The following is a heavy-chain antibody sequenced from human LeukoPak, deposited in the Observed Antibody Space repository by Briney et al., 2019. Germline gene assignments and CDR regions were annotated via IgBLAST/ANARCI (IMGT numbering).Heavy chain of an antibody. Sequence: SETLSLTCAVYGGSFSGYYWSWIRQPPGKGLEWIGEINHSGSTNYNPSLKSRVTISVDTSKNQFSLKLSSVTAEDTAVYYCARDRDYYGSAGWGQGTLVTVSS. V-gene: IGHV4-34*01. CDR1: GGSFSGYY. CDR3: ARDRDYYGSAG. D-gene: IGHD3-10*01. J-gene: IGHJ4*02. CDR2: INHSGST.